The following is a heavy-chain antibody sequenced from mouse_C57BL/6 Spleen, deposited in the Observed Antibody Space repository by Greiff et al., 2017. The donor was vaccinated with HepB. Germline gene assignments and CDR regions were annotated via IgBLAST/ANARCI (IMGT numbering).Heavy chain of an antibody. CDR2: IDPETGGT. CDR3: TRNYEYYFDY. D-gene: IGHD2-4*01. CDR1: GYTFTDYE. V-gene: IGHV1-15*01. Sequence: VKVVESGAELVRPGASVTLSCKASGYTFTDYEMHWVKQTPVHGLEWIGAIDPETGGTAYNQKFKGKAILTADKSSSTAYMELRSLTSEDSAVYYCTRNYEYYFDYWGQGTTLTVSS. J-gene: IGHJ2*01.